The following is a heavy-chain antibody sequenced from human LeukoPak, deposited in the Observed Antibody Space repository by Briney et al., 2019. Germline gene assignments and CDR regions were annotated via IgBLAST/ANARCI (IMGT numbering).Heavy chain of an antibody. CDR3: ASLVSGYCSGCSCSTYYGMDV. D-gene: IGHD2-15*01. V-gene: IGHV4-59*08. J-gene: IGHJ6*02. CDR2: IYYSGST. Sequence: PSETLSLTCTVSGGSISSYYWSWIRQPPGKGLEWIGYIYYSGSTNYNPSLKSRVTISVDTSKNQFSLKLSSVTAADTAVYYCASLVSGYCSGCSCSTYYGMDVWGQGTTVTVSS. CDR1: GGSISSYY.